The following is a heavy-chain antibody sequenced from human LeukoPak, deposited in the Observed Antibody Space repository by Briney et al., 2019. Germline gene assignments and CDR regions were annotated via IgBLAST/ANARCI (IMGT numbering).Heavy chain of an antibody. V-gene: IGHV4-59*01. J-gene: IGHJ4*02. D-gene: IGHD3-16*01. CDR3: ARELGGVDY. CDR1: GGSISSYY. Sequence: SETLSLTCTVSGGSISSYYWSWIRQPPGEGLEWIGYIYYSGSTNYNPSLKSRVTISVDTSKNQFSLKLSSVTAADTAVYYCARELGGVDYWGQGTLVTVSS. CDR2: IYYSGST.